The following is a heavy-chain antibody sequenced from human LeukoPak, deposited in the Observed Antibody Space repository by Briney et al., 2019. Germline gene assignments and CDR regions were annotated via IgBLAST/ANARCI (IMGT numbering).Heavy chain of an antibody. CDR3: ARDRCSITSCYRHFDY. Sequence: GGSLRLSCAASGFTFSSYSMNWVRQAPGKGLEWVSSISSSSSYIYYADSVKGRFTISRDNAKNSLYLQMNSLRAEDTAVYYCARDRCSITSCYRHFDYWGQGTLVTVSS. V-gene: IGHV3-21*01. CDR2: ISSSSSYI. D-gene: IGHD2-2*02. J-gene: IGHJ4*02. CDR1: GFTFSSYS.